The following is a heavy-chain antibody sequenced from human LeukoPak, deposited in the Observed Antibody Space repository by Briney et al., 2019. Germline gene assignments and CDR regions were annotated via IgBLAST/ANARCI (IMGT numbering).Heavy chain of an antibody. D-gene: IGHD1-26*01. V-gene: IGHV1-18*01. CDR3: ARVSSGSYSDY. CDR1: GYTFTSYG. J-gene: IGHJ4*02. Sequence: ASVKVSCKASGYTFTSYGINWVRQAPGQGLEWMGWINTYNGNTNYAQKFQGRVTTTTDTSTSTAYMELRSLRSDDTAVYYCARVSSGSYSDYWGQGTLVTVSS. CDR2: INTYNGNT.